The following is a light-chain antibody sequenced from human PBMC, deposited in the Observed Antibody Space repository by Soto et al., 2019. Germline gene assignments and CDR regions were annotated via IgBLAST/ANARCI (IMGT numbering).Light chain of an antibody. CDR3: QQYGSSPRT. Sequence: EIVLTQSPGTLSLSPGERATLSCRASQSVSSSYLAWYQQKPGQAPRLLIYVASSRATGIPDRFSGSGSGKDFTLTISRLEPEDFAVYYCQQYGSSPRTFGQGTKVEI. J-gene: IGKJ1*01. CDR1: QSVSSSY. V-gene: IGKV3-20*01. CDR2: VAS.